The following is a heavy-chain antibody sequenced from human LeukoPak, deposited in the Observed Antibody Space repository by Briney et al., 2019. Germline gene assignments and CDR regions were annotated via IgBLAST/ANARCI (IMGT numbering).Heavy chain of an antibody. CDR3: ASDFRRIQPRVYCSSTSCSDY. CDR2: IREDGSEK. D-gene: IGHD2-2*01. Sequence: PGGSLRLSCAASGFTFNNYWMSWVRQAPGKGLEWVANIREDGSEKYYVDSVKGQFTISRDNAKNSLYLQMNSLRAEGTAVYYCASDFRRIQPRVYCSSTSCSDYWGQGTLVTVSS. J-gene: IGHJ4*02. CDR1: GFTFNNYW. V-gene: IGHV3-7*01.